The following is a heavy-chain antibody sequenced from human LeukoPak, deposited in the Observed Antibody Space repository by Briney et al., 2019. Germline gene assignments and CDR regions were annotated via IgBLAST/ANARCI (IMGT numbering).Heavy chain of an antibody. V-gene: IGHV4-30-4*01. Sequence: PSETLSLTCTVSGGSVSSGDYYWSWIRQPPGKGLEWIGYIYYSGSTYYNPSLKSRVTISVDKSKNQFSLKLSSVTAADTAVYYCARISSSSFYFDYWGQGTLVTVSS. J-gene: IGHJ4*02. CDR3: ARISSSSFYFDY. CDR2: IYYSGST. D-gene: IGHD6-13*01. CDR1: GGSVSSGDYY.